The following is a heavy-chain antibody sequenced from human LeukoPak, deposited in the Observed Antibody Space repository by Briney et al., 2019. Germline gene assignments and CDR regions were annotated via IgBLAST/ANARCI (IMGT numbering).Heavy chain of an antibody. V-gene: IGHV4-61*02. CDR2: IYTSGST. Sequence: PSETLSLTCTVSGGSISSGSYYWSWIRQPAGKGLEWIGRIYTSGSTSYNPSLKSRVTISVDTSKNQFSLKLSSVTAADTAVYYCARSLGTAPFDYWGQGTLVTVSS. CDR3: ARSLGTAPFDY. CDR1: GGSISSGSYY. J-gene: IGHJ4*02. D-gene: IGHD7-27*01.